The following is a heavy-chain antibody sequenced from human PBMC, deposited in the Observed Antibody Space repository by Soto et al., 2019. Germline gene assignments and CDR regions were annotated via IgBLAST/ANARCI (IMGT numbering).Heavy chain of an antibody. Sequence: QVQLVESGGGVVQPGRSLRLSCAASGLSFSNYGMHWVRQAPGKGLEWAAVTSFNGNNKWYTDSVKGRFTISRDNSKNTLYLQMDSLRDEDTAVYYCARDSNRENYLEHWGPGTLVTVSS. V-gene: IGHV3-30*03. CDR3: ARDSNRENYLEH. CDR2: TSFNGNNK. CDR1: GLSFSNYG. J-gene: IGHJ4*02.